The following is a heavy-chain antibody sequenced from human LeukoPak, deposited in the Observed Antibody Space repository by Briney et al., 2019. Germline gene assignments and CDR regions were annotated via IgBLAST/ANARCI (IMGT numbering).Heavy chain of an antibody. CDR3: ARVKGGSFRGVWYFDL. CDR1: GGSFSGYY. Sequence: SETLSLTCAVYGGSFSGYYWSWIRQPPGKGLEWIGEINHSGSTNYNPSLKSRVTISVDTSKNQFSLKLSSVTAADTAVYYCARVKGGSFRGVWYFDLWGRGTLVTVSS. V-gene: IGHV4-34*01. J-gene: IGHJ2*01. D-gene: IGHD1-26*01. CDR2: INHSGST.